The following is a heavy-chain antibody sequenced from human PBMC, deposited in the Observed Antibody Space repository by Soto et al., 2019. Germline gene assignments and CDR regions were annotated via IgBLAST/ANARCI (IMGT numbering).Heavy chain of an antibody. J-gene: IGHJ6*03. Sequence: GSLRLSCAASGFTFSSYAMSWVRQAPGKGLEWVSAISGSGGSTYYADSVKGRFTISRDNSKNTLYLQMNSLRAEDTAVYYCAKPHVTNCSSTSCYAYYYYYYMDVWGKGTTVTVSS. D-gene: IGHD2-2*01. CDR3: AKPHVTNCSSTSCYAYYYYYYMDV. V-gene: IGHV3-23*01. CDR1: GFTFSSYA. CDR2: ISGSGGST.